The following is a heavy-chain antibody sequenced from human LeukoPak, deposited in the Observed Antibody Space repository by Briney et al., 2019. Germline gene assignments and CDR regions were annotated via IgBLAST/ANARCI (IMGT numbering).Heavy chain of an antibody. Sequence: SETLSLTCTVSGGSISSGSYYWSCIRQPAGKGLEWIGRIYTSGNSNYNPSLKSRVTMSVDTSKKQFSLKLSSVTAADTAVYYCAREGDIVIIPSAIGAFDIWGQGTMVTVSS. CDR1: GGSISSGSYY. V-gene: IGHV4-61*02. CDR3: AREGDIVIIPSAIGAFDI. D-gene: IGHD2-2*02. CDR2: IYTSGNS. J-gene: IGHJ3*02.